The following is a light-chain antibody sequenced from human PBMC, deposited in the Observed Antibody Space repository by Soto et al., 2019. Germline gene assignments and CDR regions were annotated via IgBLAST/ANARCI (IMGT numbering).Light chain of an antibody. CDR2: KAS. Sequence: DIQMTQSPSTLSGSVGDRVTITCRASQTISSWLAWYQQKPGKAPKLLIYKASTVNSGVTSRFSGSGSGTEFTLTISSLQPDDCATYYCQHYNSYSEAFGQGTKVELK. V-gene: IGKV1-5*03. CDR3: QHYNSYSEA. CDR1: QTISSW. J-gene: IGKJ1*01.